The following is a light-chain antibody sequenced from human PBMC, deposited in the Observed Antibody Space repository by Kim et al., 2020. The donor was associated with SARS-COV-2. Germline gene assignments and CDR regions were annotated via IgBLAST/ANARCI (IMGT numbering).Light chain of an antibody. V-gene: IGKV1-16*02. CDR1: QGIGNF. CDR2: SAS. J-gene: IGKJ4*01. CDR3: QHYNGFPFT. Sequence: AAVGDRVTITCRASQGIGNFFAWYQEKPGKAPKSLIYSASILQSGVPSKFRGSGSGTDFTLTISSLQPEDFATYYCQHYNGFPFTFGEGTKVDIK.